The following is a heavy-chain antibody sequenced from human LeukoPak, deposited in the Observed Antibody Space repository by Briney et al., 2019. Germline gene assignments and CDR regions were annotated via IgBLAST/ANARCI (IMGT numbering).Heavy chain of an antibody. J-gene: IGHJ4*02. D-gene: IGHD6-19*01. V-gene: IGHV3-23*01. Sequence: QTGGSLRLSCAASGFTFSSYAMGWVRQAPGKGLEWVSAISGSGGSTYYADSVKGRFTISRDNSKNTLYLQMNSLRAEDTAVYYCAKEGKQWLEPYYFDYWGQGTLVTVSS. CDR2: ISGSGGST. CDR1: GFTFSSYA. CDR3: AKEGKQWLEPYYFDY.